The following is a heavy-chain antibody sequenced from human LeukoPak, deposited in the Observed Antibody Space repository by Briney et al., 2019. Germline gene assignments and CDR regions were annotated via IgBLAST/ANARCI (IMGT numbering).Heavy chain of an antibody. V-gene: IGHV4-4*07. D-gene: IGHD5-18*01. CDR3: ARDAEAYGYDYFDY. Sequence: SETLSLTCTVSGGSIGSYYWSWIRQPAGKGLEWIGRIHSSGSTNYDPSLKSRVTMSVDTSKNQLSLKLSSVTAADTAVYYCARDAEAYGYDYFDYWGQGTLVTVSS. J-gene: IGHJ4*02. CDR1: GGSIGSYY. CDR2: IHSSGST.